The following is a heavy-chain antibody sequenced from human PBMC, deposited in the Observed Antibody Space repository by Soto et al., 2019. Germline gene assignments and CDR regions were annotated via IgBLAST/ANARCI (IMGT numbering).Heavy chain of an antibody. CDR3: ARVRYYDSGSPINWFDP. J-gene: IGHJ5*02. V-gene: IGHV3-11*01. D-gene: IGHD3-10*01. CDR1: GFTFSDYY. CDR2: ISSSGSTI. Sequence: GGSLRLSCAASGFTFSDYYMSWIRQAPGKGLEWVSYISSSGSTIYYADSVKGRFTISRDNAKNSLYLQMNSLRAEDTAVYYCARVRYYDSGSPINWFDPWGQGTRVTVSS.